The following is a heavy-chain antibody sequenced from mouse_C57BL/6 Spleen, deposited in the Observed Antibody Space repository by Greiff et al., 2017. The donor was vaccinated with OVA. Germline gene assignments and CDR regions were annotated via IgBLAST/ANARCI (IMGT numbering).Heavy chain of an antibody. D-gene: IGHD2-1*01. V-gene: IGHV1-61*01. J-gene: IGHJ3*01. CDR2: IYPSDSET. CDR1: GYTFTSYW. Sequence: QVQLQQPGAELVRPGSSVKLSCKASGYTFTSYWMDWVKQRPGQGLEWIGNIYPSDSETHYNQKFKDKATLTVDKSSSTAYMQLSSLTSEDSAVYYCARYGGGNYPFAYWGQGTLVTVSA. CDR3: ARYGGGNYPFAY.